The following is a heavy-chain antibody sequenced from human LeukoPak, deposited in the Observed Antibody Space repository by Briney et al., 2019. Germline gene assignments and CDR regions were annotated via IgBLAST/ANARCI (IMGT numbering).Heavy chain of an antibody. CDR3: ARQGGLYYYGMDV. J-gene: IGHJ6*02. CDR2: IYPGDSYT. D-gene: IGHD1-26*01. CDR1: GYRFTSYW. Sequence: GESLKISFKGSGYRFTSYWIGWVRQMPGKSLESMGIIYPGDSYTRYSPSFQGQVTISADKSISTAYLQWSSLKASDTAMYYCARQGGLYYYGMDVWGQGTTVTVSS. V-gene: IGHV5-51*01.